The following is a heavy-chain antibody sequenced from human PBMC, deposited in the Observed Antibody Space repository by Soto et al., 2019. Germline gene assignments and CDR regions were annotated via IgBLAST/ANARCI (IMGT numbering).Heavy chain of an antibody. D-gene: IGHD3-9*01. CDR1: GGSISSGGYY. CDR3: ARDGRLGYFDY. J-gene: IGHJ4*02. Sequence: SETLSLTCTVSGGSISSGGYYWSWIRQHPGRGLEWIGYIYYSGSTYYNPSLKSRVTISVDTSKNQFSLKLSSVTAADTAVYYCARDGRLGYFDYWGQGTLVTVSS. V-gene: IGHV4-31*03. CDR2: IYYSGST.